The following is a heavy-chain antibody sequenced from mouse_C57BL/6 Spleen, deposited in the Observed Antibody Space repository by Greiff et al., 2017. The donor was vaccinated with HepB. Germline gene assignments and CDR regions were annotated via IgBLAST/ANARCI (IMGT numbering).Heavy chain of an antibody. CDR3: ARSDYYGSSYYV. V-gene: IGHV1-64*01. CDR1: GYTFTSYW. J-gene: IGHJ1*03. CDR2: IHPNSGST. D-gene: IGHD1-1*01. Sequence: QVQLQQPGAELVKPGASVKLSCKASGYTFTSYWMHWVKQRPGQGLEWIGMIHPNSGSTNYNEKFKSKATLTVDKSSSTAYMQLSSLTSEDSAVYYCARSDYYGSSYYVWGTGTTVTVSS.